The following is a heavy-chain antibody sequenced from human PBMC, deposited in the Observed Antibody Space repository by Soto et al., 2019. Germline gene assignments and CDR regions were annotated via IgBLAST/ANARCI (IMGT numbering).Heavy chain of an antibody. V-gene: IGHV3-21*01. CDR3: ARVIRGIVLMVYADY. Sequence: PGGSLRLSCAASGFTFSSYSMNWVRQAPGKGLEWVSSISSSSSYIYYADSVKGRFTISRDNAKNSLYLQMNSLRAEDTAVYYCARVIRGIVLMVYADYWGQGTLVTVSS. D-gene: IGHD2-8*01. CDR2: ISSSSSYI. J-gene: IGHJ4*02. CDR1: GFTFSSYS.